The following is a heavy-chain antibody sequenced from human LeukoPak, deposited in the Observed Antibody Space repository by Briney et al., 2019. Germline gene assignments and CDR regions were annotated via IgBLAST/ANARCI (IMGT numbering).Heavy chain of an antibody. V-gene: IGHV3-9*01. J-gene: IGHJ6*03. Sequence: GGSLRLSCAASGFTFDDYAMHWVRQAPGKGLEWVSGISWNSGSIGYADSVKGRFTISRDNAKNSLYLQMNSLRAEDTALYYCAKDFRGATTPSDYYYMDVWGKGTTVTVSS. CDR2: ISWNSGSI. CDR3: AKDFRGATTPSDYYYMDV. CDR1: GFTFDDYA. D-gene: IGHD1-26*01.